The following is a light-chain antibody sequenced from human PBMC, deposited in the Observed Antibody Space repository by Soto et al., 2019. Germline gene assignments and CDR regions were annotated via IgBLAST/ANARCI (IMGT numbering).Light chain of an antibody. CDR3: QQYGNSGVT. J-gene: IGKJ3*01. CDR2: GVS. Sequence: EIVLTQSPGTLSLSPGESATLSCRSSQSVNSNYLAWHQQKPGQAPRLLIYGVSSRATGIPDRFSGSGSGTDFTLTISRLEPEDFAVYYCQQYGNSGVTFGPGTKVDI. CDR1: QSVNSNY. V-gene: IGKV3-20*01.